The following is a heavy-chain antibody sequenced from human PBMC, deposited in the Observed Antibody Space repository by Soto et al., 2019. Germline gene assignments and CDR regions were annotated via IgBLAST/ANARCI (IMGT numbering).Heavy chain of an antibody. Sequence: PSETLSLTCTVSGGSISSSSYYWGWIRQPPGKGLEWIGSIYYSGSTYYNPSLKSRVTISVDTSKNQFSLKLSSVTAADTAVYYCVRHQGRTTYDYWGQGTPVTVSS. V-gene: IGHV4-39*07. CDR2: IYYSGST. J-gene: IGHJ4*02. CDR1: GGSISSSSYY. D-gene: IGHD1-1*01. CDR3: VRHQGRTTYDY.